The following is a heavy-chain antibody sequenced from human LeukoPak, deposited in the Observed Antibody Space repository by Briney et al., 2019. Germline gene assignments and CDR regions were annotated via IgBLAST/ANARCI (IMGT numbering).Heavy chain of an antibody. D-gene: IGHD3-10*01. CDR2: INPNSGGT. CDR3: ARDLFYSVSGTYYNVGRVFNY. CDR1: GFSFTSYG. Sequence: ASVKVSCKAFGFSFTSYGFSWVRQAPGQGLEWMGWINPNSGGTNYAQKFQGRVTMTRDTSITTAYMELTSLRSDDTAVYYCARDLFYSVSGTYYNVGRVFNYWGQGTLVTVSS. J-gene: IGHJ4*02. V-gene: IGHV1-2*02.